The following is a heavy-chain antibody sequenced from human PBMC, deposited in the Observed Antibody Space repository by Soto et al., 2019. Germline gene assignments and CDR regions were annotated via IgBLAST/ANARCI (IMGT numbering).Heavy chain of an antibody. D-gene: IGHD2-15*01. V-gene: IGHV4-39*01. CDR3: ASTQDYVGMDV. Sequence: QLQLQESGPGLVKPSETLSLTCTVSGGSISSSSYYWGWIRQPPGKGLEWIGSIYYSGSTYYNPSLKSXXTXSXXTSKNQFSLKLSSVTAADTAVYYCASTQDYVGMDVWGQGTTVTVSS. CDR2: IYYSGST. J-gene: IGHJ6*02. CDR1: GGSISSSSYY.